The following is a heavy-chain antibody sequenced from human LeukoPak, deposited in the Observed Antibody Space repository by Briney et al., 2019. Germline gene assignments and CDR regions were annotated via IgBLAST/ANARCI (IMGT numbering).Heavy chain of an antibody. J-gene: IGHJ4*02. CDR1: GFTFSDNW. V-gene: IGHV3-11*01. Sequence: GGSLRLSCAASGFTFSDNWMTWVRQAPGKGLEWVSYISSSGSTIYYADSVKGRFTISRDNAKNSLYLQMNSLRAEDTAVYYCARDLGAYYYDSSGYYYFDYWGQGTLVTVSS. D-gene: IGHD3-22*01. CDR3: ARDLGAYYYDSSGYYYFDY. CDR2: ISSSGSTI.